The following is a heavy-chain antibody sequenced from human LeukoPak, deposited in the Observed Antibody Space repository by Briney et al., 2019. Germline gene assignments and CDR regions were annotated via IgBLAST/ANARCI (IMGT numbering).Heavy chain of an antibody. V-gene: IGHV1-2*02. D-gene: IGHD2-21*02. CDR3: ARVNCGGDCYSGPDAFDI. Sequence: ASVKVSCKASGYTFTGYYMHWVRQAPGQGLEWMGWINPNSGGTNYAQKFQGRVTMTRDMSTSTVYMELSSLRSEDTAVYYCARVNCGGDCYSGPDAFDIWGQGTMVTVSS. CDR1: GYTFTGYY. CDR2: INPNSGGT. J-gene: IGHJ3*02.